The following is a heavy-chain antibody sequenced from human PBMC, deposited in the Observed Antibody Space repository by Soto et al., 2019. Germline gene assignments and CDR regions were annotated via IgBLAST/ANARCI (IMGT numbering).Heavy chain of an antibody. Sequence: ASVKVSCKASGYTFTSYGISWVRQAPGQGLEWMGWISAYNGNTNYAQKLQGRVTMTTDTSTSTAYMELRSLRSDDTAVYYCATYGSGSYYLSYYYYGMDVWGQGTTVTVSS. J-gene: IGHJ6*02. D-gene: IGHD3-10*01. CDR1: GYTFTSYG. CDR3: ATYGSGSYYLSYYYYGMDV. V-gene: IGHV1-18*04. CDR2: ISAYNGNT.